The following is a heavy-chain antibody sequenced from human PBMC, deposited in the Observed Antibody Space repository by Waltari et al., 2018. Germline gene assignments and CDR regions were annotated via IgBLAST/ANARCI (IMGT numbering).Heavy chain of an antibody. CDR2: INHSGST. V-gene: IGHV4-34*01. CDR1: GGSFSGYY. Sequence: QVQLQQWGAGLLKPSETLSLTCAVYGGSFSGYYWSWIRQPLGQGQEWIGEINHSGSTNYNPSPNSQVTVSVDTSKNQFSLKLSSVTAADTAVYYCASAGRIVGATYYYYYGMDVWGQGTTVTVSS. CDR3: ASAGRIVGATYYYYYGMDV. J-gene: IGHJ6*02. D-gene: IGHD1-26*01.